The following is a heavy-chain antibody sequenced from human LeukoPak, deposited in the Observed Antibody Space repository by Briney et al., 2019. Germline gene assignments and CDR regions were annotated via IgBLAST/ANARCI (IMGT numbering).Heavy chain of an antibody. V-gene: IGHV3-23*01. CDR3: AKGWQLERGPFDY. CDR1: GFTFSDYA. D-gene: IGHD6-13*01. CDR2: INGNGGTT. Sequence: QPGGSQRLSCAASGFTFSDYAMSWVRQAPGKGLEWVSGINGNGGTTYYADSVKGRFTISRDNSKNTLYVQMNSLRAEDTAVYYCAKGWQLERGPFDYWGQGTLVTVSS. J-gene: IGHJ4*02.